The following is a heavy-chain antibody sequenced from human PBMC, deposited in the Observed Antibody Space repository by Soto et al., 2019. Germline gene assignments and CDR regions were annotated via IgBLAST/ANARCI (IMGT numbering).Heavy chain of an antibody. CDR1: GFTFSSYA. D-gene: IGHD3-22*01. CDR3: AKDLYYYDSSGYYRVGMDV. Sequence: GGSLRLSCAASGFTFSSYAMSWVRQAPGKGLEWVSAISGSGGSTYYADSVKGRFTISRDNSKNTLYLQMNSLRAEDTAVYYCAKDLYYYDSSGYYRVGMDVWGQGTTVTVSS. V-gene: IGHV3-23*01. J-gene: IGHJ6*02. CDR2: ISGSGGST.